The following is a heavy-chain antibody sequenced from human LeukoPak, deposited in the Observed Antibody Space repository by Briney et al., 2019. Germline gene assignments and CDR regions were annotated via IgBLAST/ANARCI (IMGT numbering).Heavy chain of an antibody. CDR3: ARLPKYSRPLDY. J-gene: IGHJ4*02. CDR1: GYTFSSYD. D-gene: IGHD6-6*01. CDR2: MNPNSGNT. Sequence: ASVKVSCKASGYTFSSYDINWVRQATGQGLEWRGWMNPNSGNTAYAQKFQGRVTMSRDTSIGTAYMELSSLRSEDTAVYYCARLPKYSRPLDYWGQGTLVTVSS. V-gene: IGHV1-8*02.